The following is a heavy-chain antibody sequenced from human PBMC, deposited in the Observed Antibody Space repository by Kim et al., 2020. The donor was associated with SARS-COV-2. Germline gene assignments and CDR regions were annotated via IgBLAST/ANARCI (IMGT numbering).Heavy chain of an antibody. V-gene: IGHV3-23*05. CDR3: SDSSGFDAFDI. CDR1: GFTFSNYA. J-gene: IGHJ3*02. Sequence: GGSLRLSCVGSGFTFSNYAMSWVRQAPGKGLEWVSGMSSSGNSIYYADSVKGRFTISRDNSQNTLYLQMNSLRAEDTAVYYCSDSSGFDAFDIWGQGTAVTVSS. CDR2: MSSSGNSI. D-gene: IGHD3-22*01.